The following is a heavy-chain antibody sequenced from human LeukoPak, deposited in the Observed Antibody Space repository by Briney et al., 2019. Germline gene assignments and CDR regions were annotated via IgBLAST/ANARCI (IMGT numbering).Heavy chain of an antibody. D-gene: IGHD6-6*01. CDR1: GGTFSSYA. J-gene: IGHJ6*02. V-gene: IGHV1-69*04. CDR3: ARPRVLYYYYGMDV. CDR2: IIPIFGIA. Sequence: EASVKVSCKASGGTFSSYAISWVRQAPGQGLEWMGRIIPIFGIANYAQKFQGRVTITADKSTSTAHMELSSLRSEDTAVYYCARPRVLYYYYGMDVWGQGTTVTVSS.